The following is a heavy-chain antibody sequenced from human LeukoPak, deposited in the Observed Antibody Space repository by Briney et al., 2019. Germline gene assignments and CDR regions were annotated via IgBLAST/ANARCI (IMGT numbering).Heavy chain of an antibody. D-gene: IGHD2-15*01. V-gene: IGHV3-23*01. CDR3: AKWGCTGGSCYPFAY. J-gene: IGHJ4*02. CDR1: GFTFNIYA. Sequence: GGSLRLSCAASGFTFNIYAMSWVRPAPGKGLEWVSAINGSGGNTYYADSVKGRFTISRDNSKNTLYLQMNSLRAEDTAVYYCAKWGCTGGSCYPFAYWGQGTLVTVSS. CDR2: INGSGGNT.